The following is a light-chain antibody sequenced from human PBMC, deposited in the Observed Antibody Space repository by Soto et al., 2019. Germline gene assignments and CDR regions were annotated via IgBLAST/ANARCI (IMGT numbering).Light chain of an antibody. J-gene: IGLJ2*01. Sequence: QSVLTQPPSVSGAPGQRVTISCTGSSSNIGAGYDVHWYHQLPGTAPKLLIYGNNNRPSGVPDRFSGSKSGTSASLAITGLQAEDEADYYCQSYDSSLNGWVFGGGTKLTVL. CDR2: GNN. CDR3: QSYDSSLNGWV. CDR1: SSNIGAGYD. V-gene: IGLV1-40*01.